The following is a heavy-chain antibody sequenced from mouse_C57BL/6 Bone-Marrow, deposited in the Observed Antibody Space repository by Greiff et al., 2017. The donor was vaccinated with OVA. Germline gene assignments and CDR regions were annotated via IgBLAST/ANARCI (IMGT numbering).Heavy chain of an antibody. CDR3: ARGIITTVVAFDY. V-gene: IGHV1-59*01. D-gene: IGHD1-1*01. Sequence: QVQLQQPGAELVRPGTSVKLSCKASGYTFTSYWMHWVKQRPGQGLEWIGVIDPSDSYTNYNQKFKGKATLTVDTSSSTAYMQLSSLTSEDSAVYYCARGIITTVVAFDYWGQGTTLTVSS. J-gene: IGHJ2*01. CDR2: IDPSDSYT. CDR1: GYTFTSYW.